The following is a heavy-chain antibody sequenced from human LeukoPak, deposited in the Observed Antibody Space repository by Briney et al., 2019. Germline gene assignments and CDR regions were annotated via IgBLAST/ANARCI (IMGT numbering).Heavy chain of an antibody. CDR2: LTGSGATT. CDR3: ANHYYDSSSSDY. CDR1: GFTFSSYA. J-gene: IGHJ4*02. D-gene: IGHD3-22*01. Sequence: GGSLRLSCAASGFTFSSYAMSWVRQAPGKGLEWVSTLTGSGATTYYADSVKGRFTISRDNSKNTLYLQMNSLRAEDTAVYYCANHYYDSSSSDYWGQGTLVTVSS. V-gene: IGHV3-23*01.